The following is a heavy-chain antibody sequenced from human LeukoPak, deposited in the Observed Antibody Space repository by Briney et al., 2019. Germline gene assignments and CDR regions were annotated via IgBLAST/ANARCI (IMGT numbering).Heavy chain of an antibody. CDR1: GYTFTGYY. D-gene: IGHD5-18*01. Sequence: ASVKVSCKASGYTFTGYYMHWVRQAPGQGLEWMGWINPNSGGTNYAQKFQGRVTMTRDTSISTAYMELSRLRSDDTAVYYRARGGYSYGYRVNDAFDIWGQGTMVTVSS. J-gene: IGHJ3*02. CDR3: ARGGYSYGYRVNDAFDI. CDR2: INPNSGGT. V-gene: IGHV1-2*02.